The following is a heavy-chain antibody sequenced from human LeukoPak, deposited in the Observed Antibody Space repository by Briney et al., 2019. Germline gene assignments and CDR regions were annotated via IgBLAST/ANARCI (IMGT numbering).Heavy chain of an antibody. CDR1: GGSISSSSYY. V-gene: IGHV4-39*01. CDR2: IYYSGST. CDR3: ASGSTSTVDRYFDY. Sequence: SETLSLTCTVSGGSISSSSYYWGWIRQPPGKGLEWIGSIYYSGSTYYNPSLKSRVTISVDASKNQFSLKLSSVTAADTAVYYCASGSTSTVDRYFDYWGQGTLVTVSS. J-gene: IGHJ4*02. D-gene: IGHD4-17*01.